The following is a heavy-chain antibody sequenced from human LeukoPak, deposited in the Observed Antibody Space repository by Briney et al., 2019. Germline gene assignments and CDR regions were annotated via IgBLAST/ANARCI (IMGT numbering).Heavy chain of an antibody. CDR2: IKARRAGGTT. CDR3: TRGHNGP. D-gene: IGHD2-8*01. CDR1: GFTFSDDW. J-gene: IGHJ5*02. V-gene: IGHV3-15*01. Sequence: GGSLRLSCAASGFTFSDDWMNWVRQAPGQGQEWVGHIKARRAGGTTEYAAPVGGRFTISRDDSRSILYLQMNNLKTEDTALYYCTRGHNGPWGLGTLVTVSS.